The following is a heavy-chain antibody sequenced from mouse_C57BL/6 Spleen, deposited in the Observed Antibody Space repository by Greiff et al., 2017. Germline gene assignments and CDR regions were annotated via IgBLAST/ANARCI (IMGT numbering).Heavy chain of an antibody. Sequence: QVQLKQSGAELVKPGASVKLSCKASGYTFTSYWMHWVKQRPGQGLEWIGMIHPNSGSTNYNEKFKSKATLTVDKSSSTAYMQLSSLTSEDSAVYYCARTLYSNYKAWFAYWGQGTLVTVSA. D-gene: IGHD2-5*01. CDR3: ARTLYSNYKAWFAY. CDR1: GYTFTSYW. J-gene: IGHJ3*01. V-gene: IGHV1-64*01. CDR2: IHPNSGST.